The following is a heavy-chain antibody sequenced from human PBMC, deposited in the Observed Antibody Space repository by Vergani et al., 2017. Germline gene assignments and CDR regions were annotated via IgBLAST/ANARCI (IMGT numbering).Heavy chain of an antibody. V-gene: IGHV1-46*03. Sequence: QLQVLQSGAEVKKSGASVKVSCKTSGYTFSNYYMHWVRQAPGQGLEWMGIINPSGGHTNYAQKFQGRVTMTRDTSTSTVYMELSSLRSEDTAIYYCARGDYGILTGYRYWGQGTLVTVSA. J-gene: IGHJ4*02. CDR3: ARGDYGILTGYRY. CDR1: GYTFSNYY. D-gene: IGHD3-9*01. CDR2: INPSGGHT.